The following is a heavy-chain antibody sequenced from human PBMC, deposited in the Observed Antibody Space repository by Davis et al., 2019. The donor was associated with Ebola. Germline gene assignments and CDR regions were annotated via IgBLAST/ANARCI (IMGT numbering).Heavy chain of an antibody. CDR2: IKSKTDGGTT. Sequence: PGGSLRLSCAASGFTFSNAWMSWVRQAPGKGLEWVGRIKSKTDGGTTDYAAPVKGRFTISRDDSKNTLYLQMNSLKTEDTAVYYCTTLGAGGSGAQSLPYFDYWGQGTLVTVSS. CDR1: GFTFSNAW. V-gene: IGHV3-15*01. CDR3: TTLGAGGSGAQSLPYFDY. D-gene: IGHD3-16*01. J-gene: IGHJ4*02.